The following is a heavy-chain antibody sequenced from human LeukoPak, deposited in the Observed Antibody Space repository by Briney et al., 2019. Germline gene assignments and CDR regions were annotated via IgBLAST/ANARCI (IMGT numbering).Heavy chain of an antibody. CDR3: ARDFTGDYGGIMNYFDY. D-gene: IGHD4-23*01. V-gene: IGHV4-31*03. CDR1: GGSISSGGYY. J-gene: IGHJ4*02. CDR2: IYYSGST. Sequence: PSETLSLTCTVSGGSISSGGYYWSWIRQHPGKGLEWIGYIYYSGSTYYNPSLKSRVTISVDTSKNQFSLKLSSVTAADTAVYYCARDFTGDYGGIMNYFDYWGQGTLVTVSS.